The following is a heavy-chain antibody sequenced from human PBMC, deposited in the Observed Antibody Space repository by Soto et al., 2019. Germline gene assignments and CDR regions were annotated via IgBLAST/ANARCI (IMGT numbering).Heavy chain of an antibody. D-gene: IGHD1-26*01. V-gene: IGHV1-18*01. CDR1: GYTFTSYG. CDR3: ATRTVGATAYYYYYYGMDV. CDR2: ISAYNGNT. J-gene: IGHJ6*02. Sequence: ASVKVSCKASGYTFTSYGISWVRQAPGQGLEWMGWISAYNGNTNYAQKLQGRVTMTTDTSTSTAYMELRSLRSDDTAVYYCATRTVGATAYYYYYYGMDVWGQGTTVTVSS.